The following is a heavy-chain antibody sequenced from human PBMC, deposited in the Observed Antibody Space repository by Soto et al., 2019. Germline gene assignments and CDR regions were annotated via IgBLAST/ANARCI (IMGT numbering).Heavy chain of an antibody. Sequence: QVQLQQWGAGLLKPSETLSLTCAVYGGSFSGYYWSWIRQPPGKGLEWIGEINHSGSTNYNPSLKSRVTISVDTSKNQFSLKLSSVTAADTAVYYCARSERDYYVSGSLHFDYWGQGTLVTVSS. CDR3: ARSERDYYVSGSLHFDY. D-gene: IGHD3-10*01. J-gene: IGHJ4*02. V-gene: IGHV4-34*01. CDR1: GGSFSGYY. CDR2: INHSGST.